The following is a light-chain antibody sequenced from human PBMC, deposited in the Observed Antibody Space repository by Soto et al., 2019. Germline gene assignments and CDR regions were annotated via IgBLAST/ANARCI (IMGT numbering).Light chain of an antibody. Sequence: DIQMTQSPSSLSASVGDRVTISCRASQSISSYLNWYQQKPGKAPKLLIYSSSSLQSGVPSRFNGSGSGTEFNLTIRSLQPEDFATYYCQQTYSSPTFGGGTKVDFK. CDR1: QSISSY. CDR3: QQTYSSPT. V-gene: IGKV1-39*01. J-gene: IGKJ4*01. CDR2: SSS.